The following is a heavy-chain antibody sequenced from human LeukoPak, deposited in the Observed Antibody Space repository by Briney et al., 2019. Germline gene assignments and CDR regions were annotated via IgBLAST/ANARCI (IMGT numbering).Heavy chain of an antibody. CDR3: ARGGYLEPYDILTGSPPYFDY. J-gene: IGHJ4*02. V-gene: IGHV4-34*01. CDR1: GGSFSGYY. CDR2: INHSGST. Sequence: PSETLSLTCAVSGGSFSGYYWRWIRQPPGKGLEWIGEINHSGSTNYNPSLKSRVTISVDTSKNQFSLKLSSVTAADTAVYYCARGGYLEPYDILTGSPPYFDYWGQGTLVTVSS. D-gene: IGHD3-9*01.